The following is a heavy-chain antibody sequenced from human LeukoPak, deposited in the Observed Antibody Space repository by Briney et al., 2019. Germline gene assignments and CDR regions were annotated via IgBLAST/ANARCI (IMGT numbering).Heavy chain of an antibody. D-gene: IGHD3-16*01. J-gene: IGHJ4*02. V-gene: IGHV3-69-1*01. CDR2: IGGDGIA. CDR1: GFTFTDHP. Sequence: GESLRLSCVASGFTFTDHPMNWVRQAPGKGLEWISYIGGDGIAFYADSVKGRFTASKDDARKSMYLQMNSLRVEDTAVYYCAKDRANWAIDDWGQGTQVTVS. CDR3: AKDRANWAIDD.